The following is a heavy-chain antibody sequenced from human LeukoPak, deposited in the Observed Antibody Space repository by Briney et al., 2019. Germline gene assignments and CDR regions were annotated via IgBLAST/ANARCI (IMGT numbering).Heavy chain of an antibody. J-gene: IGHJ6*03. D-gene: IGHD3-16*01. CDR1: GFTFSSYS. CDR3: ARDTLGVYYYYMDV. V-gene: IGHV3-48*01. CDR2: ISSSSSTI. Sequence: GGSLRLSCAASGFTFSSYSMNWVRQAPGKGLEWVSYISSSSSTIYYADSVKGRFTISRDNAKNSLYLQMNSLRAEDTAEYYCARDTLGVYYYYMDVWGKGTTVTVSS.